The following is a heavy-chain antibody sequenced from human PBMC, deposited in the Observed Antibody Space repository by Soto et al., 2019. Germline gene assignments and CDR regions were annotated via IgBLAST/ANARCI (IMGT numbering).Heavy chain of an antibody. D-gene: IGHD3-16*01. CDR3: AGGALGYNWFDP. CDR2: IYSNDYT. J-gene: IGHJ5*02. CDR1: GGSISSGDYY. V-gene: IGHV4-30-4*01. Sequence: QVQLQESGPGLVKASQTLSITCTVSGGSISSGDYYWSWIRQPPGKGPEWIGYIYSNDYTSYEPSLKGRVTISLDTSKDHFSLNLNSVTAADTAVYYCAGGALGYNWFDPWGQGTLVTVSS.